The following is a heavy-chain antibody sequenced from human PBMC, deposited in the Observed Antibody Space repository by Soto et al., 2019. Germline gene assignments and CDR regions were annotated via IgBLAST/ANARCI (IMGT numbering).Heavy chain of an antibody. V-gene: IGHV1-69*01. CDR1: GYTFTSYD. J-gene: IGHJ4*02. CDR3: ASAHGLPENY. CDR2: IIPIFGTA. Sequence: GASLKVSCKASGYTFTSYDISWVRQAPGQGLEWMGGIIPIFGTANYAQKFQGRVTITADESTSTAYMELSSLRSEDTAVYYCASAHGLPENYWGQGTLVTVSS. D-gene: IGHD2-2*01.